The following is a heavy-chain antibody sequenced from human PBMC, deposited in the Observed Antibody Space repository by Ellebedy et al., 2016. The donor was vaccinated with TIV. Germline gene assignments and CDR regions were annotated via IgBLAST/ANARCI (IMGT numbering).Heavy chain of an antibody. J-gene: IGHJ4*02. CDR1: GFTFGSYW. CDR3: ARGKSGTYIHHAFDY. CDR2: INSDGTNT. D-gene: IGHD1-14*01. Sequence: GESLKISCAASGFTFGSYWMHWVRQGPGKGLVWVSRINSDGTNTYFADFVKGRFTISRDNSKNTLYLQMNNLRAEDTAIYYCARGKSGTYIHHAFDYWGQGTLVTVSS. V-gene: IGHV3-74*01.